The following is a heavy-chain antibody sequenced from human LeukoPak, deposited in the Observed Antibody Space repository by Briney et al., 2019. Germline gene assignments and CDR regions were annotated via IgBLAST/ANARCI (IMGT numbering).Heavy chain of an antibody. Sequence: SETLSLTCTVSGGSISSYYWSWIRQPPGKGLEWIGYIYYSGSTNYNPSLKSRVTISVDTSKNQFSLKLSSVTAADTVVYYCARVPAAMGYYMDVWGKGTTVTVSS. J-gene: IGHJ6*03. V-gene: IGHV4-59*01. CDR2: IYYSGST. CDR1: GGSISSYY. D-gene: IGHD2-2*01. CDR3: ARVPAAMGYYMDV.